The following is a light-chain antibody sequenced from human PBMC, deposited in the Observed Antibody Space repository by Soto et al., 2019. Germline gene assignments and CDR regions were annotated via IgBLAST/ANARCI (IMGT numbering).Light chain of an antibody. V-gene: IGKV3-20*01. Sequence: EIVLTQSPGTLSLSPGERATLSCRASQSVSSSYLAWYQQKPGQAPRLLIYGASSRATGIPARFSGSGSGTDFTLTISRLEPEDFAVYYCQQYGSSPGTVGRGTKVEIK. CDR2: GAS. CDR3: QQYGSSPGT. J-gene: IGKJ4*01. CDR1: QSVSSSY.